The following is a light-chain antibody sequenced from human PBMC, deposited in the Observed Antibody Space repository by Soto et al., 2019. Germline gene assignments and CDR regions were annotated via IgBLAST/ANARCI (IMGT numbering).Light chain of an antibody. CDR3: QQYGASPPYT. Sequence: EIVLTQSPGTLSLSPGESTTLSCRASRGISSSYLAWYQQKPGQAPRLLIYAASTRATGIPDRFRGSVSATDFTLTISRLEPEDSAVYYCQQYGASPPYTFGQGTKLEIK. V-gene: IGKV3-20*01. CDR2: AAS. CDR1: RGISSSY. J-gene: IGKJ2*01.